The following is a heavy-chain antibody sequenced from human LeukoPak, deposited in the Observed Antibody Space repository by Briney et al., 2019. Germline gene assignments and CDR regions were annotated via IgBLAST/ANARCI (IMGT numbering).Heavy chain of an antibody. CDR2: IKQDGSEK. CDR3: ANDVDTAMVHDY. CDR1: GFTFSSYW. Sequence: GGSLRLSCAASGFTFSSYWMSWVRQAPGNGLEWVANIKQDGSEKYYVDSVKGRFTISRDNAKNSLYLQMNSLRAEDTAVYYCANDVDTAMVHDYWGQGTLVTVSS. V-gene: IGHV3-7*01. D-gene: IGHD5-18*01. J-gene: IGHJ4*02.